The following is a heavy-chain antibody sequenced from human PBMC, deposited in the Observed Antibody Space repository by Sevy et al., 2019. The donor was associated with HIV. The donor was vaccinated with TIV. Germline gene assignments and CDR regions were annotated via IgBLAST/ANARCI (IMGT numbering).Heavy chain of an antibody. CDR3: ARRNDFDI. J-gene: IGHJ3*02. CDR1: GGSINSDR. Sequence: SETLSLTCTVSGGSINSDRWNWIRQPPGKGLEWIGYVYYTGVTNYNPSLKNRVTISVDRTKNQFSLKLTSVTAADTAVYYCARRNDFDIWGQGTMVTVSS. CDR2: VYYTGVT. V-gene: IGHV4-59*08.